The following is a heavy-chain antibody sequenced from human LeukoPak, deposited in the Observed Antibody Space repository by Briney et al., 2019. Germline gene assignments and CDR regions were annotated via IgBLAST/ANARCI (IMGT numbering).Heavy chain of an antibody. J-gene: IGHJ4*02. D-gene: IGHD5-18*01. CDR3: AKAGLRGYSYGSRFAY. Sequence: GGSLRLSCAASGFTFDDYAMHWVRQAPGKGLEWVSGISWNSGSIGYADSVKGRFTISRDNAKNSLYLQMNSLRAEDTALYYCAKAGLRGYSYGSRFAYWGQGTLVTVSS. CDR1: GFTFDDYA. V-gene: IGHV3-9*01. CDR2: ISWNSGSI.